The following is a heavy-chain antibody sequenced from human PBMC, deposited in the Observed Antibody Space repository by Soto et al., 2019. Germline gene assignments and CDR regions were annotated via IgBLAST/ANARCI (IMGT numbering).Heavy chain of an antibody. CDR1: GFTFSSYN. CDR3: ARGLRLERRTTAFDI. CDR2: ISSSSSTI. Sequence: GGSLRLSCAASGFTFSSYNMNWVRQAPGKGLEWVSYISSSSSTIYYADSVKGRFTISRDNAKNSLYLQMNSLRAEDTAVYYCARGLRLERRTTAFDIWGQGTMVTVSS. J-gene: IGHJ3*02. V-gene: IGHV3-48*01. D-gene: IGHD1-1*01.